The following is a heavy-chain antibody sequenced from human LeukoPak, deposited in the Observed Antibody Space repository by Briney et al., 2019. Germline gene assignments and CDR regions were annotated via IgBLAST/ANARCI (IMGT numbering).Heavy chain of an antibody. D-gene: IGHD4-17*01. V-gene: IGHV4-34*01. CDR2: INHSGSA. CDR1: GESFSGYY. CDR3: ARVTTVTMYNWFDP. Sequence: SETLSLTCAVYGESFSGYYWSWIRQPPGKGLEWIGEINHSGSANYNPSLKSRATISVDTSKNQFSLKLSSVTAADTAVYYCARVTTVTMYNWFDPWGQGTLVTVSS. J-gene: IGHJ5*02.